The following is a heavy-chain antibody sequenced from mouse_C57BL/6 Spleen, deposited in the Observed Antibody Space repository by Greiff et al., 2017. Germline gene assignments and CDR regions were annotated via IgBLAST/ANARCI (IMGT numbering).Heavy chain of an antibody. J-gene: IGHJ4*01. D-gene: IGHD2-1*01. CDR1: GYSFTDYN. CDR2: INPNYGTT. Sequence: VHVKQSGPELVKPGASVKISCKASGYSFTDYNMNWVKQSNGKSLEWIGVINPNYGTTSYNQKFKGKATLTVDQSSSTAYMQLNSLTSEDSAVYYCARSRVYYGNYDAMDYWGQGTSVTVSS. CDR3: ARSRVYYGNYDAMDY. V-gene: IGHV1-39*01.